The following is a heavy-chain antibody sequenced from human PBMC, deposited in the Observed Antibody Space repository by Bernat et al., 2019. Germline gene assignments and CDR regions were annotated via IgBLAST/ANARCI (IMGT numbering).Heavy chain of an antibody. D-gene: IGHD2-15*01. CDR2: ISYDGSNK. CDR1: GFTFSSYG. Sequence: QVQLVESGGGVVQPGRSLRLSCAASGFTFSSYGMHWVRRAPGKGLEWVAVISYDGSNKYYADSVKGRFTISRDNSKNTLYLQMNSLRAEDTAVYYCAKDPKRYCSGGSCYPYFDYWGQGTLVTVSS. V-gene: IGHV3-30*18. CDR3: AKDPKRYCSGGSCYPYFDY. J-gene: IGHJ4*02.